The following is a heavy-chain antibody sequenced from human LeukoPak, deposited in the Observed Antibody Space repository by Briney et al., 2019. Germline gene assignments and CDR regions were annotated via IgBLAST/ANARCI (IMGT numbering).Heavy chain of an antibody. D-gene: IGHD2-2*01. V-gene: IGHV3-74*01. Sequence: PGGSLRLSCAASGFTFSTYWMHWVRQAPGKGLVWVSRVNADGSSTTYADSVKGRFTISRDNAKNTLYLQMNSLRVEDTAIYYCARGPISSNPGTWGQGTLVTVSS. CDR3: ARGPISSNPGT. CDR2: VNADGSST. J-gene: IGHJ5*02. CDR1: GFTFSTYW.